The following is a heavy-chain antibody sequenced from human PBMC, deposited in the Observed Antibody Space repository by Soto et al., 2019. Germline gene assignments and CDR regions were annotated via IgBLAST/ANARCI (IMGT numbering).Heavy chain of an antibody. CDR2: TYYRSKWYN. CDR3: ARSVFMITFGGVIVRENFDY. D-gene: IGHD3-16*02. J-gene: IGHJ4*02. CDR1: GDSVSSNSAA. V-gene: IGHV6-1*01. Sequence: PSQTLSLTCAISGDSVSSNSAAWNWIRQSPSRGLEWLGRTYYRSKWYNDYAVSVKSRITINPDTSKNQFSLQLNSVTPEDTAVYYCARSVFMITFGGVIVRENFDYWGQGTLVTVSS.